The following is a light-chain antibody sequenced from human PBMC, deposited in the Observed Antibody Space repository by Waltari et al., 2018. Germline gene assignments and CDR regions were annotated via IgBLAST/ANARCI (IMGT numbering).Light chain of an antibody. V-gene: IGLV1-47*01. CDR1: FSTIRVNS. J-gene: IGLJ3*02. CDR2: RNT. Sequence: QSVLTQPPSASGTHGQGATISFSGSFSTIRVNSVHWYQHLPGTAPQLLIYRNTPRPSGVPDRFSGSKSGTSASLAISGLRSEDEADYYCTTYDDNLRRWVFGGGTKVTVL. CDR3: TTYDDNLRRWV.